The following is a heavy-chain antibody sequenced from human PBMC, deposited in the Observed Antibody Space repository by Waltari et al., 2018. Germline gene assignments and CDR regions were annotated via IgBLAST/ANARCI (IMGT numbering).Heavy chain of an antibody. CDR3: ARQSGYYRYYFDY. V-gene: IGHV4-59*01. J-gene: IGHJ4*02. D-gene: IGHD3-22*01. Sequence: QVQLQESGPGLVKPSETLSLTCTVFGGSISSYYWRWIRQPPGKGLEWIGYIYYSGSTNYNPPLKSRVTISVDTSKNQFSLKLTAVTAAETAVYYCARQSGYYRYYFDYWGQGSLVTVSS. CDR1: GGSISSYY. CDR2: IYYSGST.